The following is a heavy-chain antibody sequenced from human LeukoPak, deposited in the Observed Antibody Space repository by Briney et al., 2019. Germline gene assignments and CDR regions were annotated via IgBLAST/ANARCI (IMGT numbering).Heavy chain of an antibody. V-gene: IGHV3-48*03. J-gene: IGHJ5*02. CDR3: ARDGAEEWEPSRGWFDP. Sequence: GGSLTLSCAASGFTFSSYEMNWVRQAPGKGLEWVSYISSSGSTIYYADSVNGRFTISRDNTKNSLFLQMNSLRAEDTALYYCARDGAEEWEPSRGWFDPWGQGTLVTVSS. D-gene: IGHD1-26*01. CDR1: GFTFSSYE. CDR2: ISSSGSTI.